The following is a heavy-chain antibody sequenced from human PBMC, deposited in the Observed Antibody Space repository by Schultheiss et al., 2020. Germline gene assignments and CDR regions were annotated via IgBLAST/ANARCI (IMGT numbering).Heavy chain of an antibody. V-gene: IGHV3-48*03. J-gene: IGHJ4*02. CDR2: ISSSGSTI. Sequence: GGSLRLSCAASGFTFSSYEMNWVRQAPGKGLEWVSYISSSGSTIYYADSVKGRFTISRDNAKNSLYLQMNSLRAEDTAVYYCASHFTVVQGVPQPLWGQGTLVTVSS. CDR1: GFTFSSYE. D-gene: IGHD3-10*01. CDR3: ASHFTVVQGVPQPL.